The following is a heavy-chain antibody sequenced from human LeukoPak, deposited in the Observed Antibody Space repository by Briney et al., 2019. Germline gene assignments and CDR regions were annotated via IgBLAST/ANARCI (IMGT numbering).Heavy chain of an antibody. CDR1: GFTVSSNY. Sequence: GGSLRLSCAASGFTVSSNYMSWVRQAPGKGLEWVSVIYTSGSTYYADSVRGRFTISRDNSQNTLYLQMNSLRAEDTAVYYCTKGLWAGVSAARDWGQGALVTVSS. V-gene: IGHV3-66*01. J-gene: IGHJ4*02. CDR3: TKGLWAGVSAARD. CDR2: IYTSGST. D-gene: IGHD2-8*01.